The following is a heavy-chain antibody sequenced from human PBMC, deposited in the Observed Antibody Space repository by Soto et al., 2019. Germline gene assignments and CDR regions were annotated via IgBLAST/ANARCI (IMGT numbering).Heavy chain of an antibody. J-gene: IGHJ4*02. CDR2: MNPNTGST. CDR1: GYTFNTYD. V-gene: IGHV1-8*01. D-gene: IGHD6-13*01. CDR3: ARTMGGIAAAGSDF. Sequence: QVQLVQSGAEVKKPGASVKVSCKASGYTFNTYDIEWVRLATGQGLEWMGSMNPNTGSTDYAQKFQGIVTMTTTTSISTAYLELSSLRSDDTAIYYCARTMGGIAAAGSDFWGQGTLVTVSA.